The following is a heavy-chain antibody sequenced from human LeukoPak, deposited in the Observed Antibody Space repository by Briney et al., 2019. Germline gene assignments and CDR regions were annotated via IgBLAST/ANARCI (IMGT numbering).Heavy chain of an antibody. V-gene: IGHV4-34*01. D-gene: IGHD3-10*01. J-gene: IGHJ5*02. CDR1: GFTFSSYA. CDR2: INHSGST. Sequence: GSLRLSCAASGFTFSSYAMSWIRQPPGKGLEWIGEINHSGSTNYNPSLKSRVTISVDTSKNQFSLKLSSVTAADTAVYYCARVTRRRSGSYYPNWFDPWGQGTLVTVSS. CDR3: ARVTRRRSGSYYPNWFDP.